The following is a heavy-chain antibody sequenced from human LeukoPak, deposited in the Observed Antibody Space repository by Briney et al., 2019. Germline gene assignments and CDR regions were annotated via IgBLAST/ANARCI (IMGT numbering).Heavy chain of an antibody. Sequence: GGSLRLSCAASGFTFNTYNMNWVLQAPGKGLEWVSSISDRSDYIYYADSLKGRFSISRDNANNSLYLLMNSLRAEDTAIYYCARGNWNDEGFFDFWGQGILVTVSS. J-gene: IGHJ4*02. V-gene: IGHV3-21*01. CDR1: GFTFNTYN. CDR2: ISDRSDYI. CDR3: ARGNWNDEGFFDF. D-gene: IGHD1-1*01.